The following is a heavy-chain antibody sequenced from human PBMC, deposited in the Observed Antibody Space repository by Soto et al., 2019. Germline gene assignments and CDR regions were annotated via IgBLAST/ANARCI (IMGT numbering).Heavy chain of an antibody. D-gene: IGHD2-21*01. CDR1: GGSISGSNW. J-gene: IGHJ4*02. CDR2: VFHSGST. V-gene: IGHV4-4*02. CDR3: AXDVGYFFADCPAGHFDC. Sequence: SETLSLTCAVSGGSISGSNWWSWVRQSPGKRLEWIEEVFHSGSTKYNPSLKSRVAISVDKSKTQFSPNLSSVTAADTAVYYCAXDVGYFFADCPAGHFDCWGQGTLVTVSS.